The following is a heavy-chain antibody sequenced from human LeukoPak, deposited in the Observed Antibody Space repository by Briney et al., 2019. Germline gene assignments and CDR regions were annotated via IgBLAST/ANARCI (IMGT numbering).Heavy chain of an antibody. V-gene: IGHV3-23*01. Sequence: GGSLRLSCAASGFTFSSYAMSWVRQAPGKGLEWVSGFSETNSGIYYADSVKGRFTISRDNSRNTLYLQMNSLGVEDTAIYFCAKVVQTGNSMFDYWGQGALVTVSS. D-gene: IGHD2/OR15-2a*01. CDR3: AKVVQTGNSMFDY. J-gene: IGHJ4*01. CDR2: FSETNSGI. CDR1: GFTFSSYA.